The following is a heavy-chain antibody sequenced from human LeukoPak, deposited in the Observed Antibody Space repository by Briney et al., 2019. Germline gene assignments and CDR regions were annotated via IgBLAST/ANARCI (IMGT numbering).Heavy chain of an antibody. D-gene: IGHD3-10*01. CDR3: ARGLVGYYAMDV. CDR2: ISNSDTTI. Sequence: GGSLRLSCAASEFTFRSYEMNWVRQAPGKGLEWISYISNSDTTIDYADSVKGRFTISRDNAKNSLYLQMNSLRVEDTAVYYCARGLVGYYAMDVWGQGTTVTVSS. CDR1: EFTFRSYE. J-gene: IGHJ6*02. V-gene: IGHV3-48*03.